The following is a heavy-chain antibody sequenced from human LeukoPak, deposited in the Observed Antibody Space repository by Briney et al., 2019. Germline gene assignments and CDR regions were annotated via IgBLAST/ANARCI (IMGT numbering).Heavy chain of an antibody. V-gene: IGHV4-39*01. CDR3: ARQVIAAAGNDY. CDR2: IYYSGST. CDR1: GGSISSSSYY. D-gene: IGHD6-13*01. Sequence: SETLSLACTVSGGSISSSSYYWGWIRQPPGKGLDGIGSIYYSGSTYYNPSLKSRVTISVDTSKNQFSLKLSSVTAADTAVYYCARQVIAAAGNDYWGQGTLVTVSS. J-gene: IGHJ4*02.